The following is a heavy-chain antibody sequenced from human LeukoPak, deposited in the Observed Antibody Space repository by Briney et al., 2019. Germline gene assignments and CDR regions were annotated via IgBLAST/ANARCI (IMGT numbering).Heavy chain of an antibody. V-gene: IGHV4-4*09. CDR3: ARHRAEMATITDDAFDI. CDR1: GSATGTDS. Sequence: TLSPTSTLSGSATGTDSCSSIRHPPGHGLKWVRYIYTTVSTHDNPSPKTRVTMSLDTSKNQLSLRLSSVTAPHTAVFYCARHRAEMATITDDAFDIWGQGTMVTVSS. J-gene: IGHJ3*02. D-gene: IGHD5-24*01. CDR2: IYTTVST.